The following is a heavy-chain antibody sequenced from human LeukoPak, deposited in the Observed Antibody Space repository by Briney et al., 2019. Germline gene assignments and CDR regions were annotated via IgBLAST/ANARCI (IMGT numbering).Heavy chain of an antibody. CDR1: GYTFTNYG. CDR2: ISGYNANT. CDR3: ARARRGYSGYDVQDY. D-gene: IGHD5-12*01. Sequence: ASVKVSCKASGYTFTNYGISWVRQAPGQGLEWMGWISGYNANTNYAQKLQGRVTMTTNTSTSTAYMELRSLRSDDTAVYYCARARRGYSGYDVQDYWGQGTLVTVSS. V-gene: IGHV1-18*01. J-gene: IGHJ4*02.